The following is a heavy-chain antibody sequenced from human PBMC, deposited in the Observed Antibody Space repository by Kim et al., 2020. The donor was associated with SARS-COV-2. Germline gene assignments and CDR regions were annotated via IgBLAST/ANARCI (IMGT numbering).Heavy chain of an antibody. J-gene: IGHJ6*03. CDR2: IYSSGST. CDR3: ARTYYDFWSGYYYYYYYMDA. D-gene: IGHD3-3*01. V-gene: IGHV4-59*01. Sequence: SETLSLTCTVSGGSISSYYWSWIRQPPGKGLEWIGYIYSSGSTNYNPSLKSRVTISVDTSKNQFSLKLSSVTAADTAVYYCARTYYDFWSGYYYYYYYMDAWGKGTPVTVSS. CDR1: GGSISSYY.